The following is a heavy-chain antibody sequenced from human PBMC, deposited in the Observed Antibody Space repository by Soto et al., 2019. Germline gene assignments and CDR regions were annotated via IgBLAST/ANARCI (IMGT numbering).Heavy chain of an antibody. CDR2: IYYSGST. J-gene: IGHJ4*02. D-gene: IGHD6-19*01. Sequence: QLQLQESGPGLVKPSETLSLTCTVSGGSISSSSYYWGWIRQPPGKGLEWIGSIYYSGSTYYNPSLKSRVTTYDDTSKYPAPPTRSSVASADPAVYCCARPNSGCVAFDYSGQVTLVTVSS. CDR1: GGSISSSSYY. V-gene: IGHV4-39*02. CDR3: ARPNSGCVAFDY.